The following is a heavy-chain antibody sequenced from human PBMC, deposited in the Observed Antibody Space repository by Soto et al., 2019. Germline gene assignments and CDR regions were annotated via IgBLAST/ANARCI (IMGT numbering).Heavy chain of an antibody. V-gene: IGHV3-23*01. CDR2: ISGSGGST. D-gene: IGHD6-19*01. CDR1: GFTFSSYA. CDR3: AKDRSSGWYSEGIYFDY. J-gene: IGHJ4*02. Sequence: EVQLLESGGGLVQPGGSLRLPCAASGFTFSSYAMSWVPQAPGKGLEWVSAISGSGGSTYYADSVKGRFTISRDNSKNTLYLQMNSLRAEDTAVYYCAKDRSSGWYSEGIYFDYWGQGTLVTVSS.